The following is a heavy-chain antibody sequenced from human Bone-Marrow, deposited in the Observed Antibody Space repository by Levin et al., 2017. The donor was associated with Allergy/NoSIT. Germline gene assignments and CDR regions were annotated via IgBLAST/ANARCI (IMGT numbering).Heavy chain of an antibody. CDR3: ARGLRAYDILTGYWGGYYYYGMDV. CDR2: MNPNSGNT. J-gene: IGHJ6*02. D-gene: IGHD3-9*01. Sequence: PGASVKVSCKASGYTFTSYDINWVRQATGQGLEWMGWMNPNSGNTGYAQKFKGRVTMTRNTSISTAYMELSSLRSEDTAVYYCARGLRAYDILTGYWGGYYYYGMDVWGQGTTVTVSS. CDR1: GYTFTSYD. V-gene: IGHV1-8*01.